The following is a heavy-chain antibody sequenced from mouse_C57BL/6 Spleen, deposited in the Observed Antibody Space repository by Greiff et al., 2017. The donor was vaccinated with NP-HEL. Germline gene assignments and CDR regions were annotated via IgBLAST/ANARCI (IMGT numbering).Heavy chain of an antibody. CDR2: IYPGSGST. D-gene: IGHD1-1*01. Sequence: VQLQQSGAELVKPGASVKMSCKASGYTFTSYWITWVKQRPGQGLEWIGDIYPGSGSTNYNEKFKSKATLTVDTSSSTAYMQLSSLTSEDSAVYYCARGRSYYGSSYPFAYWGQGTLVTVSA. J-gene: IGHJ3*01. CDR1: GYTFTSYW. CDR3: ARGRSYYGSSYPFAY. V-gene: IGHV1-55*01.